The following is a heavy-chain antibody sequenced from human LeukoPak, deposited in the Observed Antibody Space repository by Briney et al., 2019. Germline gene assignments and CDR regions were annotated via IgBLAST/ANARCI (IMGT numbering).Heavy chain of an antibody. CDR2: ISYDESNK. CDR1: GFTFSSYA. J-gene: IGHJ4*02. Sequence: PGGSLRLSCAASGFTFSSYAMHWVRQAPGKGLEWVAVISYDESNKYYADSVKGRFTISRDNSKNTLYLQVNSLRAEDTAVYYCARARGRGYSYGTYFDYWGQGTLVTVSS. V-gene: IGHV3-30-3*01. D-gene: IGHD5-18*01. CDR3: ARARGRGYSYGTYFDY.